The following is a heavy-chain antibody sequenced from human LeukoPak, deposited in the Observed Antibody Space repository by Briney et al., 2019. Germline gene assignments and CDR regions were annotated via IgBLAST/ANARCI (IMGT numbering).Heavy chain of an antibody. CDR2: IYSGGST. CDR1: GFTVSNNY. CDR3: ARHLSGDDI. D-gene: IGHD4-17*01. Sequence: GGSLRLSCAASGFTVSNNYMSWVRQAPGKGLEWVALIYSGGSTYYADFVKGRFTISRDNSKNTLYLQMNSLTGEDTAVYYCARHLSGDDIWGQGTMVTVSS. V-gene: IGHV3-66*04. J-gene: IGHJ3*02.